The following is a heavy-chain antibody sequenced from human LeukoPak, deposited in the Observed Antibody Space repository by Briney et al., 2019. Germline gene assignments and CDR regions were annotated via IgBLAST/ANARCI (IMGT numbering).Heavy chain of an antibody. CDR2: IIPIFGTA. V-gene: IGHV1-69*05. J-gene: IGHJ4*02. D-gene: IGHD2-2*02. Sequence: SVKVSCKASGGTFSSYAISWVRQAPGQGLEWMGGIIPIFGTANYAQKFQGRVTITTDESTSTAYMELSSLRSEDTAVYYCAREGYCRSTSCHTLSDYWGQGTLVTVSS. CDR3: AREGYCRSTSCHTLSDY. CDR1: GGTFSSYA.